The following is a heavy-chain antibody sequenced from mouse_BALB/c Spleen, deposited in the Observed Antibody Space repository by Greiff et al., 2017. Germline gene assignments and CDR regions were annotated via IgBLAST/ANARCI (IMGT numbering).Heavy chain of an antibody. D-gene: IGHD1-1*01. V-gene: IGHV14-3*02. CDR3: ARAPYYYGSH. CDR1: GFNIKDTY. J-gene: IGHJ3*01. CDR2: IDPANGNT. Sequence: EVQLVESGAELVKPGASVKLSCTASGFNIKDTYMHWVKQRPEQGLEWIGRIDPANGNTKYDPKFQGKATITADTSSNTAYLQLSSLTSEDTAVYYCARAPYYYGSHWGQGTLVTVSA.